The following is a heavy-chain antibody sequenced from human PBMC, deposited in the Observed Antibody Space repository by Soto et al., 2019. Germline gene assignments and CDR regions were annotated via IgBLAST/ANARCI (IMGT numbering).Heavy chain of an antibody. CDR2: ISAYNGNT. D-gene: IGHD5-12*01. V-gene: IGHV1-18*04. CDR1: GYAFTSYG. J-gene: IGHJ4*02. Sequence: KVSCQASGYAFTSYGIIWVPPGPGQGLEWMGWISAYNGNTNYAQKLQGRVTMTTDTSTSKAYMELRSLRADDTAVYYCARGSEWLRFPFDHWGQGTLVTVSS. CDR3: ARGSEWLRFPFDH.